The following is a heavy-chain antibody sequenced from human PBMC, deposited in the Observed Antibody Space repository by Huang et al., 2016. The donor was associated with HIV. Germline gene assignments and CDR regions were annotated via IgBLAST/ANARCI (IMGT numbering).Heavy chain of an antibody. J-gene: IGHJ3*02. CDR2: ISYDGSSK. CDR1: RFTFSKFA. V-gene: IGHV3-30*18. Sequence: QVQLVESGGGVVRPGRSLRLSCVASRFTFSKFAMHWVRQAPGKGLEWMAFISYDGSSKHYADSVTGRLTISRDNSNNTLYLQMNSLTVEDTAVYYCTKGHYYDTNGYVAFDIWGQGTMVTVSS. CDR3: TKGHYYDTNGYVAFDI. D-gene: IGHD3-22*01.